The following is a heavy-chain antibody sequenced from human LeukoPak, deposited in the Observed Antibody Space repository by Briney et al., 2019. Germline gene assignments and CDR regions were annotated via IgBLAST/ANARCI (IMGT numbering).Heavy chain of an antibody. CDR2: INPHSGGT. J-gene: IGHJ4*02. V-gene: IGHV1-2*02. CDR1: GYTFTGYY. Sequence: ASVKVSCKASGYTFTGYYMHWVRQAPGQGLEWMGWINPHSGGTNYAQKFQGRVTMTRDTSISTAYMELSRLRSDDTAVYYCVTYGASEVTGYPYFDYWGQGTLVTVSS. CDR3: VTYGASEVTGYPYFDY. D-gene: IGHD3-9*01.